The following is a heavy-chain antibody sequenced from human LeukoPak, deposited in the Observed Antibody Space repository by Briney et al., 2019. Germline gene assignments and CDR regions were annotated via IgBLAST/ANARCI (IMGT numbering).Heavy chain of an antibody. D-gene: IGHD3-10*02. V-gene: IGHV3-48*04. CDR1: GFTFSNYW. J-gene: IGHJ6*04. CDR2: ISSSGSTI. Sequence: GGSLRLSCVASGFTFSNYWMNWVRQAPGKGLEWVSYISSSGSTIYYADSVKGRFTISRDNAKNSLYLQMNSLRAEDTAVYYCAELGITMIGGVWGKGTTVTISS. CDR3: AELGITMIGGV.